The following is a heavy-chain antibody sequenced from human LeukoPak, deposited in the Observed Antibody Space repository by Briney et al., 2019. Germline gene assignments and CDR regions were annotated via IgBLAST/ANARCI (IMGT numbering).Heavy chain of an antibody. CDR2: IYPGDSDT. V-gene: IGHV5-51*01. J-gene: IGHJ3*02. D-gene: IGHD3-16*02. CDR3: ASRYDYVWGSYRYTYAFDI. CDR1: GYSFTSYW. Sequence: GESLKISCKGSGYSFTSYWIGWVRQMPGKGLEWMGIIYPGDSDTRYSPSFQGQVTISADKSLSTAYLQWSSLKASDSDVYYCASRYDYVWGSYRYTYAFDIWGQGTMVTVSS.